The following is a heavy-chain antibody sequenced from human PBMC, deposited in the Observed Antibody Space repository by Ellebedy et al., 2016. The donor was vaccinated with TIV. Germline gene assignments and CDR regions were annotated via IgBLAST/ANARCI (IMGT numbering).Heavy chain of an antibody. Sequence: SETLSLTXTVSGDSISSGNYYWSWLRQPPGQGLQWIAYVSYSGSTKYNPSLKSRVTISVDTSKNQFSLKLPSVTEGDTAMYFCARTRVPFWSAFDIWGQGTLVTVSS. CDR1: GDSISSGNYY. V-gene: IGHV4-61*01. CDR3: ARTRVPFWSAFDI. J-gene: IGHJ3*02. D-gene: IGHD3-3*01. CDR2: VSYSGST.